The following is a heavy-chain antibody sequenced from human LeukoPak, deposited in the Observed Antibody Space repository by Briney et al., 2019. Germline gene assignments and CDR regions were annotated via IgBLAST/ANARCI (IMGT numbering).Heavy chain of an antibody. D-gene: IGHD4-17*01. Sequence: ASVKVSCKASGYTFTGYYMHWVRQAPGQGLEWMGWINPNSGGTNYAQKFQGRVTMTRDTSISTAYMELSRLRSDDTAVYYCARDGYGDYGAFDIWGQGTMVTVSS. J-gene: IGHJ3*02. CDR1: GYTFTGYY. CDR3: ARDGYGDYGAFDI. CDR2: INPNSGGT. V-gene: IGHV1-2*02.